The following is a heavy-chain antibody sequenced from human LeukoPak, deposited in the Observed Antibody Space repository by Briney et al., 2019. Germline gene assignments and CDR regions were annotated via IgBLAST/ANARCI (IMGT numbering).Heavy chain of an antibody. V-gene: IGHV3-30*18. D-gene: IGHD3-22*01. CDR3: AKAAAHYYDTSGEQLDY. CDR1: GFTFSTYG. CDR2: ISYDGSNK. J-gene: IGHJ4*02. Sequence: HPGGSLRLSCGASGFTFSTYGMHWVRQAPGKGLEWVAFISYDGSNKYSADPVKGRFAISRDNSKNTLFLQMNSLRTEDTAVYYCAKAAAHYYDTSGEQLDYWGQGTLVTVSS.